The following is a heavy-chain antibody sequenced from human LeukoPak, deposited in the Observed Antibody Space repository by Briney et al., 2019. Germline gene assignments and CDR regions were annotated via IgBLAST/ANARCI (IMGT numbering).Heavy chain of an antibody. CDR3: ARDKHDSSGYYYYYYYGMDV. Sequence: SQTLSLTCAISGDSVSSNSAAWNWIRQSPSRGLEWLGRTYYRSKWYNEYAVSVKSRITINPDTSKNQFSLQLNSVTPEDTAVYYCARDKHDSSGYYYYYYYGMDVWGQGTTVTVSS. CDR1: GDSVSSNSAA. J-gene: IGHJ6*02. V-gene: IGHV6-1*01. CDR2: TYYRSKWYN. D-gene: IGHD3-22*01.